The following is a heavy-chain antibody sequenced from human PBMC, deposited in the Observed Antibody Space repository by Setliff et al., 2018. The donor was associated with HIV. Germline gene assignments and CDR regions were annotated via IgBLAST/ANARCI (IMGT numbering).Heavy chain of an antibody. CDR1: GYAFTDYS. V-gene: IGHV1-2*06. D-gene: IGHD6-13*01. CDR2: INPDSRDT. J-gene: IGHJ4*02. CDR3: ARGVKGIATTGKYYFDY. Sequence: ASVKVSCKASGYAFTDYSIHWVRQAPGQGLEWVGRINPDSRDTNYAQTFQGRVTMTRDTSVSTAYMELSRLRSDDTAVFYCARGVKGIATTGKYYFDYWGQGTLVTVSS.